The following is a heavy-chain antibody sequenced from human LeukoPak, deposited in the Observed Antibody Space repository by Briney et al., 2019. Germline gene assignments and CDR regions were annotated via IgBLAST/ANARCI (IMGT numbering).Heavy chain of an antibody. CDR3: ARLILVGATTDY. D-gene: IGHD1-26*01. V-gene: IGHV1-69*02. CDR2: IIPILGIA. Sequence: SVKVSCKASGGTFSSYTISWVRQAPGQGLEWMGRIIPILGIANYAQKFQGRVTITADKSTSTVYMELSSLRSEDTAVYYCARLILVGATTDYWGQGTLVTVSS. CDR1: GGTFSSYT. J-gene: IGHJ4*02.